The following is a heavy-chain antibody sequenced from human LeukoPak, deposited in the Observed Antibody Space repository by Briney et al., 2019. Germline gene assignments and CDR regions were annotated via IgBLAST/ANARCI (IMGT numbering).Heavy chain of an antibody. CDR2: ISYDGSNK. J-gene: IGHJ4*02. CDR1: GFTFSSYG. V-gene: IGHV3-30*18. CDR3: AKAPSYRTTVVTSGYFDY. D-gene: IGHD4-23*01. Sequence: GGSLRLSCAASGFTFSSYGMHWVRQAPGKGLEWVAVISYDGSNKYYADSVKGRFTISRGNSKNTLYLQMNSLRAEDTAVYYCAKAPSYRTTVVTSGYFDYWGQGTLVTVSS.